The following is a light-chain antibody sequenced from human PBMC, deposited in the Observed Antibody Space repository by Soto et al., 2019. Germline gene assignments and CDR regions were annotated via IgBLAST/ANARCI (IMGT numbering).Light chain of an antibody. V-gene: IGKV3-15*01. J-gene: IGKJ3*01. CDR3: QQYNNWPRGFT. CDR1: QSVSSN. Sequence: EMVLTQSPGTLSLSPGERATLSCRASQSVSSNLAWYQQKPGQAPRLLIYGASTRATGIPARFSGSGSGTEFTLTISSLQSEDFAVYYCQQYNNWPRGFTFGPGTKVDI. CDR2: GAS.